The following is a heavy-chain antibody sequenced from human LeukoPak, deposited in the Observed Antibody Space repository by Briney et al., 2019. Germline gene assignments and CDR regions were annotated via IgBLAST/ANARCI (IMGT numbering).Heavy chain of an antibody. D-gene: IGHD3-22*01. CDR2: FDPEDGET. Sequence: ASVKVSCKVSGYTLTELSMHWVRQAPGKGLEWMGGFDPEDGETIYAQKFQGRVTMTEDTSTDTAYMELSSLRSEDTAVYYCATSMIVVDPIQHYFDYWGQGTLVTVSS. V-gene: IGHV1-24*01. J-gene: IGHJ4*02. CDR3: ATSMIVVDPIQHYFDY. CDR1: GYTLTELS.